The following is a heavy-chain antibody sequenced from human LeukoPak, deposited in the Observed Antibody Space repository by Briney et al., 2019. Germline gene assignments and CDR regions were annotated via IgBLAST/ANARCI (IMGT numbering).Heavy chain of an antibody. D-gene: IGHD3-10*01. V-gene: IGHV4-59*08. CDR1: GGSISSYY. J-gene: IGHJ3*02. CDR2: IYYSGST. Sequence: PSETLSLTCTVSGGSISSYYWSWIRQPPGKGLEWIGYIYYSGSTNYNPSLKSRATISVDTSKNQFSLKLSSVTAADTAMYYCATYYYGSGPDAFDIWGQGTMVTVSS. CDR3: ATYYYGSGPDAFDI.